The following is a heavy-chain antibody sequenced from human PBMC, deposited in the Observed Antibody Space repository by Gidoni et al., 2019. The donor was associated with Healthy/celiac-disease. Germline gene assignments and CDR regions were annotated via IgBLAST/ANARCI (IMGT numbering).Heavy chain of an antibody. V-gene: IGHV3-23*01. CDR3: AKDHGAGTCFDY. CDR2: ISGSGGST. CDR1: GFTFSSCA. J-gene: IGHJ4*02. D-gene: IGHD6-19*01. Sequence: EVQLLESGGGLVQPGGSLRLSCAAHGFTFSSCAMSWVRQAPGKGLEGVSAISGSGGSTYYADSVKGRFTISRDNSKNTLYLQMNSLRAEDTAVYYCAKDHGAGTCFDYWGQGTLVTVSS.